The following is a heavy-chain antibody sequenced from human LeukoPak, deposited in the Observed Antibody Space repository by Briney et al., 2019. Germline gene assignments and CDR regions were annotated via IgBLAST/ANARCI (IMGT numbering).Heavy chain of an antibody. CDR3: ARVARGDYYYYYMDV. D-gene: IGHD3-10*01. CDR2: INNDGSST. CDR1: GFTLSSYS. J-gene: IGHJ6*03. Sequence: GGSLRLSCAASGFTLSSYSMNWVRQAPGKGLVWVSRINNDGSSTSYADSVQGRFTISRDNAKNTLYLQMNSLRAEDTALYYCARVARGDYYYYYMDVWGKGTTVTVSS. V-gene: IGHV3-74*01.